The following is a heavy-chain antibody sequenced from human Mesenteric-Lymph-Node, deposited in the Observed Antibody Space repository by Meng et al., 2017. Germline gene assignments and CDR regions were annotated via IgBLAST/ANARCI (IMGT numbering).Heavy chain of an antibody. Sequence: VQLQESGPGLVKPSGPLSLPAAVSGGSISSSNWWSWVRQPPGKGLEWIGEIYHSGSTNYNPSLKSRVTISVDKSKNQFSLKLSSVTAADTAVYYCARVAAAGNEWFDPWGQGTLVTVSS. CDR3: ARVAAAGNEWFDP. V-gene: IGHV4-4*02. J-gene: IGHJ5*02. CDR1: GGSISSSNW. D-gene: IGHD6-13*01. CDR2: IYHSGST.